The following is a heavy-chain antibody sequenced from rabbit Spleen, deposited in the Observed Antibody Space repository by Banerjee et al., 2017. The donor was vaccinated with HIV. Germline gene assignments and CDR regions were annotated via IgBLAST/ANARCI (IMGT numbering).Heavy chain of an antibody. Sequence: QEQLEESGGDLVKPGASLTLTCTASGFSFSSRYYMCWVRQAPGKGLECIACIYGDSSGSTWYASWAKGRFTISKTSSTTVTLQMTTLTAADTATYFCARGSATMTMVITGYYLTLWGPGTLVTVS. J-gene: IGHJ4*01. CDR2: IYGDSSGST. CDR3: ARGSATMTMVITGYYLTL. V-gene: IGHV1S45*01. CDR1: GFSFSSRYY. D-gene: IGHD2-1*01.